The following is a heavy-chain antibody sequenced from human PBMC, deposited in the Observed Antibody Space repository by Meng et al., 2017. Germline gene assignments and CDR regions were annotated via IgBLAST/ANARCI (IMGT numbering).Heavy chain of an antibody. D-gene: IGHD3/OR15-3a*01. CDR3: ARGPNRWTGFDY. Sequence: QVELVASGAERKKPGASVKVSCKASVYTFNSYDNNWVRQDTGQGLEWMGCMNPNSGNTGYAQKFQGRVTMTRNTSISTAYMELSSLRSEDTAVYYCARGPNRWTGFDYWGQGTLVTVSS. CDR1: VYTFNSYD. CDR2: MNPNSGNT. V-gene: IGHV1-8*01. J-gene: IGHJ4*02.